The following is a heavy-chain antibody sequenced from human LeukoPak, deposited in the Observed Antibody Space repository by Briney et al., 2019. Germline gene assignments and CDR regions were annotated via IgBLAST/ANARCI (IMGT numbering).Heavy chain of an antibody. CDR3: ASSATGTTGSSAFDI. Sequence: GGSLRLSGEASEFTFSSFGMNWVRQAPGKGLEWVSYISSGGGYIYYADSVKGRFTISRDNAKDSLYLEMNSLRAEDTAVYYCASSATGTTGSSAFDIWGQGTMVTVSS. D-gene: IGHD1-1*01. J-gene: IGHJ3*02. CDR2: ISSGGGYI. CDR1: EFTFSSFG. V-gene: IGHV3-21*01.